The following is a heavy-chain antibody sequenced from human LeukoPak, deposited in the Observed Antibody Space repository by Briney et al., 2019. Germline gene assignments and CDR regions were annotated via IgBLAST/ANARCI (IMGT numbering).Heavy chain of an antibody. CDR3: ASREWELLLSGGAFDI. J-gene: IGHJ3*02. V-gene: IGHV4-39*01. Sequence: SETLSLTCTVSGGSISSSNHYWGWIRQPPGKGLEWIGTIHYSGSTYYNPSLKSRLTISVDTSKNQFSLKLSSVTAADTAVYYCASREWELLLSGGAFDIWGQGTMVTVSS. CDR2: IHYSGST. CDR1: GGSISSSNHY. D-gene: IGHD1-26*01.